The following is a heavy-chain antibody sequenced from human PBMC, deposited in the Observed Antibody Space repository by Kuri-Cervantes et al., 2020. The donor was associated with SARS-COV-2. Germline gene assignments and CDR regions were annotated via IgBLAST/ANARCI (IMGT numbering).Heavy chain of an antibody. CDR2: ISSNGGST. Sequence: GGSLRLSCAASGFSFSNFAMNWVRQAPGKGLEYVSAISSNGGSTYYADSVKGRFTISRDNSKNTLYLQMGSLRAEDMAVYYCARYPFDYWGQGTLVTVSS. D-gene: IGHD2-2*01. CDR3: ARYPFDY. CDR1: GFSFSNFA. J-gene: IGHJ4*02. V-gene: IGHV3-64*02.